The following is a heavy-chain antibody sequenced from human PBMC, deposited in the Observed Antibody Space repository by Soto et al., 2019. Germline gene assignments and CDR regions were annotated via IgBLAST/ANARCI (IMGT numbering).Heavy chain of an antibody. J-gene: IGHJ4*02. V-gene: IGHV4-34*02. CDR3: SRWSDPHKGGRS. D-gene: IGHD1-26*01. CDR2: IHPFGVT. CDR1: TESFRTYY. Sequence: QVQLQQWGAGLLKPSATLSLTCAVPTESFRTYYWSWTRQPPEKGLDWLGEIHPFGVTNYNLPINNTVTIQLDTPKNEFSLKLTSVTAAGRAVYFCSRWSDPHKGGRSGGQGTLVTVSS.